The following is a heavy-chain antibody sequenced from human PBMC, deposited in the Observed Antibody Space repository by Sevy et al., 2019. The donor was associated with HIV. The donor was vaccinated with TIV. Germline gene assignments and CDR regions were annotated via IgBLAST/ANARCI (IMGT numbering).Heavy chain of an antibody. CDR2: ISYHGRDK. CDR3: AKDFTGYNGMDV. Sequence: GGSLRLSCVVSGISFTTSGMHWVRQAPGKGLEWVAVISYHGRDKFYAESVKGRSTFYRDNSKNILYLQMNSLRAEDTAGYYCAKDFTGYNGMDVWGQGTKVTVSS. D-gene: IGHD3-9*01. J-gene: IGHJ6*02. CDR1: GISFTTSG. V-gene: IGHV3-30*18.